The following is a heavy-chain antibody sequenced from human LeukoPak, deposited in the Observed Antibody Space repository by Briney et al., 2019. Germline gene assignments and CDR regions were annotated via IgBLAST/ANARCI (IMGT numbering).Heavy chain of an antibody. V-gene: IGHV3-30*04. CDR2: ISYDGSNK. CDR3: ASIRDGYNPPGVPFDY. Sequence: GGSLRLSCAASGFTFSSYAMHWVRQAPGKGLEWVAVISYDGSNKYYADSVKGRFTISRDNSKNTLYLQMNSLRAEDTAVYYCASIRDGYNPPGVPFDYWGQGTLVTVSS. CDR1: GFTFSSYA. J-gene: IGHJ4*02. D-gene: IGHD5-24*01.